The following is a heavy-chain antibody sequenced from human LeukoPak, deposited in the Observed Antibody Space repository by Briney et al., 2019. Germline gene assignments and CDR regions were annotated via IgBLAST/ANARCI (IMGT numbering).Heavy chain of an antibody. J-gene: IGHJ5*02. CDR1: GLTFSDYY. V-gene: IGHV3-11*04. CDR2: ISSSGSTI. D-gene: IGHD6-13*01. Sequence: PGGSLRLSCAASGLTFSDYYMSWIRQAPGKGLEWVSYISSSGSTIYYADSVKGRFTISRDNAKNSLYLQMNSLRAEDTAVYYCARHWISKVRNRSSWLRPGKTSDHNCFDPWGQGTLVTVSS. CDR3: ARHWISKVRNRSSWLRPGKTSDHNCFDP.